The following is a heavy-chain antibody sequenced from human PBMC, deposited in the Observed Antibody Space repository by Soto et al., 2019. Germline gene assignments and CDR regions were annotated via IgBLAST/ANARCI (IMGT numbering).Heavy chain of an antibody. Sequence: ELQLVESGGGLIQPGGSLRLSCAASGFTVSSNYMSWVRQAPGKGLEWVSVIYSRGSTYYADSVKGRFTISRDNSKNTLYLQMNSLRAEDTAVYHCARGNPGGPEYYFDYWGQGTLVTVSS. D-gene: IGHD3-10*01. V-gene: IGHV3-53*01. CDR3: ARGNPGGPEYYFDY. CDR2: IYSRGST. J-gene: IGHJ4*02. CDR1: GFTVSSNY.